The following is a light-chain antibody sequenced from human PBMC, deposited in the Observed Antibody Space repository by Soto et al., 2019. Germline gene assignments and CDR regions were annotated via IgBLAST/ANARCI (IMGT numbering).Light chain of an antibody. CDR2: ENN. CDR1: SSNIGAGYE. Sequence: QSALTQPPSVSEAPGQRVTISCTGSSSNIGAGYEAHWYQQVPGTAPKLLIYENNNRPSGVPVRFSGSKSGTSASLAITGLQAEDEAEYYCQSYDSGLSVDVFGTGTKLTVL. V-gene: IGLV1-40*01. J-gene: IGLJ1*01. CDR3: QSYDSGLSVDV.